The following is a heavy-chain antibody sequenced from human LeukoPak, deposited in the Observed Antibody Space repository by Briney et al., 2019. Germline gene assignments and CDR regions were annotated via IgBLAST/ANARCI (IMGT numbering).Heavy chain of an antibody. CDR1: GGSVTSTNW. V-gene: IGHV4-4*02. J-gene: IGHJ4*02. CDR2: VHLDGRT. Sequence: SGTLSLTCGVSGGSVTSTNWWTWVRQPPGKGLEWIGEVHLDGRTNYNPSLKSRLTISVDLSENHISLKLTSVTAADAAVYYCAREGGFFRPLDYSGQGTLVTVSS. D-gene: IGHD3-3*01. CDR3: AREGGFFRPLDY.